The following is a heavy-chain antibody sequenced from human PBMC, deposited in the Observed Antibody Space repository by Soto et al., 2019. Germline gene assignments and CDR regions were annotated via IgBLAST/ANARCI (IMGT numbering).Heavy chain of an antibody. CDR3: VHKGGGDRILDY. CDR2: IYWDDYK. J-gene: IGHJ4*02. Sequence: QITLKESGPALVKPTQTLTLTCTFSGFSLSTSGVGVGWIRQPPGEALEWLALIYWDDYKHFSPSLESRLTITKDTSKNRGVLKMTNLDPVDTAQYYWVHKGGGDRILDYWGQGTLVTVSS. D-gene: IGHD3-16*01. V-gene: IGHV2-5*02. CDR1: GFSLSTSGVG.